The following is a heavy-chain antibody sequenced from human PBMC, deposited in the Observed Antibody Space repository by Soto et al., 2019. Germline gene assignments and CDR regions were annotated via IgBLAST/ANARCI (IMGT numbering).Heavy chain of an antibody. CDR2: IYYSGST. D-gene: IGHD2-8*01. V-gene: IGHV4-39*01. Sequence: QLQLQESGPGLVKPSETLSLTCTVSGGSISSSSYYWGWIRQPPGKGLEWIGSIYYSGSTYYNPSLKSRVTISVDTSKNQFSLKLSSVTAADTAVYYCARHPMVYAMAFFPGHKDAFDIWGQGTMVTVSS. CDR1: GGSISSSSYY. J-gene: IGHJ3*02. CDR3: ARHPMVYAMAFFPGHKDAFDI.